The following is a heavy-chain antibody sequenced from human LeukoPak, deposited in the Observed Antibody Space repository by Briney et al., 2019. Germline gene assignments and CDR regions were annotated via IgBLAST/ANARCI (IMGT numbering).Heavy chain of an antibody. V-gene: IGHV4-59*08. CDR2: MYYSGTI. CDR1: GGSISSHY. CDR3: AKNRVHYDVLTDFYNGGAGYYFDY. J-gene: IGHJ4*01. D-gene: IGHD3-9*01. Sequence: SETLSLTCTVSGGSISSHYWRWIRQPPGKGLVWIGYMYYSGTINYNPSLKSRVTISVDTSKNQFSLKLTSVTAADTAVYYCAKNRVHYDVLTDFYNGGAGYYFDYWGHGTLVTVSS.